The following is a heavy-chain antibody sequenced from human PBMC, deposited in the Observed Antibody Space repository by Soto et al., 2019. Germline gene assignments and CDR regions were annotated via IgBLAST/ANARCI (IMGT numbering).Heavy chain of an antibody. Sequence: VQLLESGGGLVQPGGSLRLSCVASGFTFSSYAMSWVRQAPGQRLEWVATFSGGRATTWHADSVKGRFTVSRDSSKNTLSLQMNSLRPEDTALYYCAKATSATCTGSICYSCDYWGQGTLVTVSS. CDR1: GFTFSSYA. D-gene: IGHD2-21*01. CDR3: AKATSATCTGSICYSCDY. V-gene: IGHV3-23*01. J-gene: IGHJ4*02. CDR2: FSGGRATT.